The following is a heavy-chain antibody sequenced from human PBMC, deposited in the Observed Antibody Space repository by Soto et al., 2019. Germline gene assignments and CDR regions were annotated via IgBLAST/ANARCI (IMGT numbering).Heavy chain of an antibody. Sequence: SVNVSCKASAGTFSSYAISWVRQAPGQGLEWMGGIIPIFGTANYAQKFQGRVTITADESTSTAYMELSSLRSEDTAVYYCARALVGATYNWFDPWGQGTLVTVSS. CDR3: ARALVGATYNWFDP. D-gene: IGHD1-26*01. J-gene: IGHJ5*02. CDR2: IIPIFGTA. V-gene: IGHV1-69*13. CDR1: AGTFSSYA.